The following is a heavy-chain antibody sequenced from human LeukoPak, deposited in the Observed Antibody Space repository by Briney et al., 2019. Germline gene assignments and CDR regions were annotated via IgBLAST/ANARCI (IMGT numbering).Heavy chain of an antibody. CDR2: IYYSGST. V-gene: IGHV4-59*01. CDR1: GGSISSFY. J-gene: IGHJ4*02. Sequence: SETLSLTCTVSGGSISSFYWSWLRQPPGKGLEWIGYIYYSGSTNYNPSLKSRVTISVDTSKNPFSLKMNSMTAADTAVYYCARGAGWYNYWGQGTLVTVSS. CDR3: ARGAGWYNY. D-gene: IGHD6-19*01.